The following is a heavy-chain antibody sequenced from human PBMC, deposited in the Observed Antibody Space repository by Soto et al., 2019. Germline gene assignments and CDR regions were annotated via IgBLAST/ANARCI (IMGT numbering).Heavy chain of an antibody. CDR3: ARNGTYSSSLSQYSGMDV. CDR1: GGTFDNFI. D-gene: IGHD1-26*01. V-gene: IGHV1-69*13. J-gene: IGHJ6*02. Sequence: ASVKVSCKASGGTFDNFIMNWVRQTPGRGLEWMGGIVPMLGTPTYAEKFKGRVTISATGSTSTMYMEVTSLRSEDAAIYYCARNGTYSSSLSQYSGMDVWGQGTTVTVSS. CDR2: IVPMLGTP.